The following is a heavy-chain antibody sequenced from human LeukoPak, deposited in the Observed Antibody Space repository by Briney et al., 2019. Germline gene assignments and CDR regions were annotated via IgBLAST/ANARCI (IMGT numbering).Heavy chain of an antibody. D-gene: IGHD6-13*01. CDR1: GYTFTGYY. Sequence: ASVKVSCKASGYTFTGYYMHWVRQAPGQGLEWMGRINPNSGGTNYAQKFQGRVTMTRDTSISTAYMELSRLRSDDTAVYYCARDPSSSWSYNWFDPWGQGTLVTVSS. CDR2: INPNSGGT. J-gene: IGHJ5*02. CDR3: ARDPSSSWSYNWFDP. V-gene: IGHV1-2*06.